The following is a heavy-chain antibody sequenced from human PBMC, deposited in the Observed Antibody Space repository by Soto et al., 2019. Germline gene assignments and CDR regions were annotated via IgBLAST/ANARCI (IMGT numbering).Heavy chain of an antibody. CDR3: ARRAVAASHYYYGLDV. CDR1: GYTFTSYG. D-gene: IGHD6-19*01. V-gene: IGHV1-18*04. CDR2: ISAYNGNT. J-gene: IGHJ6*04. Sequence: APGKVSCKSSGYTFTSYGISWVRQAPGQGLEWMGWISAYNGNTNYAQKLQGRVTMTTDTSTSTAYMELRSLRSDDTAVYYCARRAVAASHYYYGLDVCGEGTTVTVSS.